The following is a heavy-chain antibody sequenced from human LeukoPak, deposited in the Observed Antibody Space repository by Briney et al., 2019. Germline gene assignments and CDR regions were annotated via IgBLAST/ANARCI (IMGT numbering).Heavy chain of an antibody. Sequence: GGSLRLSCAASGFTFSSYAMHWVRQAPGKGLEWVAVISYDGSNKYYADSVKGRFTISRDNSKNTLYLQMNSLRAEDTAVYYCARDRVLPGVGSGFDYWGQGTLVTVSS. J-gene: IGHJ4*02. V-gene: IGHV3-30*01. CDR3: ARDRVLPGVGSGFDY. CDR1: GFTFSSYA. CDR2: ISYDGSNK. D-gene: IGHD3-10*01.